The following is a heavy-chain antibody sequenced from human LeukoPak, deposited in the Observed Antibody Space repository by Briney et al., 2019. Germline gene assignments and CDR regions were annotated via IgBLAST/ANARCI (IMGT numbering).Heavy chain of an antibody. Sequence: GGSLRLSCAASGFTFSSYGMHWVRRAPGKGLEWVAFIRYDGSNKYYADSVKGRFTISRDNSKNTLYLQMNSLRAEDTAVYYCAKVSANLIAVAGDWGQGTLVTVSS. CDR2: IRYDGSNK. J-gene: IGHJ4*02. CDR3: AKVSANLIAVAGD. CDR1: GFTFSSYG. D-gene: IGHD6-19*01. V-gene: IGHV3-30*02.